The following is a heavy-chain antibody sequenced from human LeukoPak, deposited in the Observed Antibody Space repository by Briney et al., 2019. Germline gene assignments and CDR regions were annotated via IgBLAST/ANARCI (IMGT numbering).Heavy chain of an antibody. CDR1: GGSISSSSYY. J-gene: IGHJ4*02. CDR2: IYYSGST. Sequence: SETLSLTCTVSGGSISSSSYYWGWIRQPPGKGLEWIGSIYYSGSTYYNPSLKSRFTISVDTSKNQFSLKLSSVTAADTAVYYCARHSPQTHDSSGYYYFDYWGQGTLVTVSS. CDR3: ARHSPQTHDSSGYYYFDY. V-gene: IGHV4-39*01. D-gene: IGHD3-22*01.